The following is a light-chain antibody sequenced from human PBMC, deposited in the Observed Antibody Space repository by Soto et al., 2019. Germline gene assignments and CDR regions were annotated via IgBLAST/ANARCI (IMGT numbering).Light chain of an antibody. J-gene: IGKJ1*01. CDR2: AAS. CDR1: QGISNY. CDR3: QKYNSAPWT. V-gene: IGKV1-27*01. Sequence: DIQMTQSPSSLSASVGDRVTITCRPSQGISNYLAWYQQKPGKVPKLLIYAASTLQSGVPSRFSGSGSETDFTLTISSLQPEDVATYYCQKYNSAPWTFGHGTKVDSK.